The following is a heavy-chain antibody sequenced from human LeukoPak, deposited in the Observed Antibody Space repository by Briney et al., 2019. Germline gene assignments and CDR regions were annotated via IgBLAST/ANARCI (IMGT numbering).Heavy chain of an antibody. J-gene: IGHJ3*02. V-gene: IGHV3-74*01. CDR2: ISTDGTRT. CDR1: GFTFSSYW. D-gene: IGHD3-3*01. CDR3: ASSLTIFGVVITHHDAFDI. Sequence: PGGSLRLSCAASGFTFSSYWMHWVRQAPGKGLVWVSRISTDGTRTNSADSVKGRFTISRDNAKNTLYLQMNSLRADDTAVYYCASSLTIFGVVITHHDAFDIWGQGTMVTVSS.